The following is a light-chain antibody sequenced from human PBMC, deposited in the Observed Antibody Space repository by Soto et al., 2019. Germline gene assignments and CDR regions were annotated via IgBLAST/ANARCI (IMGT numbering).Light chain of an antibody. CDR1: QSVSSN. J-gene: IGKJ3*01. CDR3: QQYNNWPCT. V-gene: IGKV3-15*01. CDR2: GAS. Sequence: EIVMTQSPATLSVSPGERATLSCRASQSVSSNLAWYQQKPGQAPRLLIYGASTRATGIPARFSGSGSGTEFTLIISSLQSEDFAIYYCQQYNNWPCTFGPGTKVDIK.